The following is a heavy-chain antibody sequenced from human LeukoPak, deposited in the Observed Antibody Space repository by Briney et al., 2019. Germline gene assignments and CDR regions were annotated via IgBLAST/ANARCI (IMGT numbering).Heavy chain of an antibody. V-gene: IGHV1-2*02. CDR1: GYTFTGYY. CDR2: INPNSGGT. Sequence: ASVKVSCKASGYTFTGYYMHWVRQAPGQGLEWMGWINPNSGGTNYAQKFQGRVTMTRDTSISTAYMELSRLRSDDTAVYYCARAYYYGSGSLSRVFDYWGQGTLVTVSS. J-gene: IGHJ4*02. CDR3: ARAYYYGSGSLSRVFDY. D-gene: IGHD3-10*01.